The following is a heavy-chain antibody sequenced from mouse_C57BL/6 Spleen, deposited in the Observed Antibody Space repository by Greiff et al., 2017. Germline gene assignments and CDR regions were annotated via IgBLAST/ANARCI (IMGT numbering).Heavy chain of an antibody. J-gene: IGHJ1*03. CDR2: IYPGDGDT. D-gene: IGHD2-3*01. Sequence: VQLQQSGPELVKPGASVKISCKASGYAFSSSWMNWVKPRPGQGLEWIGRIYPGDGDTNYNGKFKGKDTLTADKSSSTAYMQLSSLTSEDSAVYFCAREGVYDGYYSWYFDVWGTGTTVTVSS. V-gene: IGHV1-82*01. CDR1: GYAFSSSW. CDR3: AREGVYDGYYSWYFDV.